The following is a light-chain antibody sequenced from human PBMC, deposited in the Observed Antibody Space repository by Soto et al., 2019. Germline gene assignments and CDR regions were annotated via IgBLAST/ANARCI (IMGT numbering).Light chain of an antibody. CDR1: QTISSW. J-gene: IGKJ1*01. CDR3: QHYNSYSEA. Sequence: DIQMTQSPSTLSGSVGDRVTITCRASQTISSWLAWYQQKPGKAPKLLIYDASNLESGVPSRFSGSGSGTEFTLTISSLQPDDFATYYCQHYNSYSEAFGQGTMVDVK. CDR2: DAS. V-gene: IGKV1-5*01.